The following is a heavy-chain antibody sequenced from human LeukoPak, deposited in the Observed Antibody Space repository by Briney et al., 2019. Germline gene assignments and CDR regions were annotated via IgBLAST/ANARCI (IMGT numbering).Heavy chain of an antibody. D-gene: IGHD2-15*01. CDR1: GFTFSDHH. CDR3: SCLGY. CDR2: SRNKANSYTT. Sequence: GGSLRLSCAASGFTFSDHHMDWVRQAPGKGLEWVGRSRNKANSYTTEYAASVKGRFTFLRDDSKNSLYLQMNSLKTEDTAVYYCSCLGYWGQGTLVTVSS. V-gene: IGHV3-72*01. J-gene: IGHJ4*02.